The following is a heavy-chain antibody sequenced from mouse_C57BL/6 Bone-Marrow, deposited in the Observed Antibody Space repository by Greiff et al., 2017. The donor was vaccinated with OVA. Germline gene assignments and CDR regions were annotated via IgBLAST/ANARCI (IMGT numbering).Heavy chain of an antibody. CDR3: ARPSITTVVATDYAMDY. Sequence: QVQLQQSGAELVRPGASVKLSCKASGYTFTDYYINWVKQRPGQGLEWIARIYPGSGNTYYNEKFKGKATLTAEKSSSTAYMQLSSLTSEDSAVYFCARPSITTVVATDYAMDYWGQGTSVTVSS. J-gene: IGHJ4*01. D-gene: IGHD1-1*01. CDR1: GYTFTDYY. CDR2: IYPGSGNT. V-gene: IGHV1-76*01.